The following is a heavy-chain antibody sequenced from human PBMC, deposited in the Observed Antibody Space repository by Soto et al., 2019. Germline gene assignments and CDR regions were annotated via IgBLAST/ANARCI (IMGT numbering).Heavy chain of an antibody. D-gene: IGHD6-6*01. CDR3: ASGHSIAAAGRR. Sequence: QVQLVQSGAEVKKPGSSVKVSCKASGGTFSSYVISWVRQAPGQGLEWMGGIITIFGSATYAQKFQGRITITAGASTSTAYMELSSLRSEDTAVYYCASGHSIAAAGRRWGQGTMVTVSS. J-gene: IGHJ3*01. CDR1: GGTFSSYV. CDR2: IITIFGSA. V-gene: IGHV1-69*01.